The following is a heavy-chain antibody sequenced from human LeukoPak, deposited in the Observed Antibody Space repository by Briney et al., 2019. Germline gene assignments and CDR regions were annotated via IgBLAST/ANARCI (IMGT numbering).Heavy chain of an antibody. CDR3: ATEPQSAAAFWVDY. CDR2: IRYDGTSK. V-gene: IGHV3-30*02. Sequence: GGSLRLSCAASGFTFSSYEMNWVRQAPGKGLEWVAFIRYDGTSKYYAESVKGRFTISRDNSKNILYLQMNSLRPEDTAVYYCATEPQSAAAFWVDYWGRGTLVIVSS. D-gene: IGHD6-13*01. CDR1: GFTFSSYE. J-gene: IGHJ4*02.